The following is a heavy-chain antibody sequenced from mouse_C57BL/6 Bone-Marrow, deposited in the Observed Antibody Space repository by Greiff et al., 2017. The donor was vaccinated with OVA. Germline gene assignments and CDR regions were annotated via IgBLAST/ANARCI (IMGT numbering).Heavy chain of an antibody. CDR1: GFSLSTSGMG. Sequence: QVTLKVSGPGILQSSQTLSLTCSFSGFSLSTSGMGVSWIRQPSGKGLEWLALIYWADDKRYNPSLKSRLTISKATSRNQVFLKITSVDTADTATYYCACAIYDGYSYAMDYGGQGTSVTVSS. V-gene: IGHV8-12*01. D-gene: IGHD2-3*01. CDR3: ACAIYDGYSYAMDY. J-gene: IGHJ4*01. CDR2: IYWADDK.